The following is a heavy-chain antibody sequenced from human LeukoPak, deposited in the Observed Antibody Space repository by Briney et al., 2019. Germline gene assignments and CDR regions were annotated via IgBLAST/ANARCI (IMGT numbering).Heavy chain of an antibody. CDR3: ARRGFYEGTGFFDY. V-gene: IGHV4-39*01. D-gene: IGHD3-22*01. CDR2: IYYTGST. Sequence: SETLSLTCTVPGGSISSNSYYWGWIRQPPGKGLEWIGNIYYTGSTYYNPSLKSRVTISIDTSKNQFSLRLSSVTAADTAVYYCARRGFYEGTGFFDYWGQGTLVTVSS. J-gene: IGHJ4*02. CDR1: GGSISSNSYY.